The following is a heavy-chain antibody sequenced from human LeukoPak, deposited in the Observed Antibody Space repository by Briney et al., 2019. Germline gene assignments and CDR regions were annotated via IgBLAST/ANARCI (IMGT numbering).Heavy chain of an antibody. J-gene: IGHJ1*01. Sequence: GGSLRLSCAASGFTFSTYWMHWVRQAPGKGLVWVSRIKSDGSTNYADSVKGRFTISRDNAKNTVSLQMNSLRPEDTGVYYCARAPSEIGGYYPEYFRNWGQGTLVTVSS. CDR1: GFTFSTYW. V-gene: IGHV3-74*01. CDR3: ARAPSEIGGYYPEYFRN. CDR2: IKSDGST. D-gene: IGHD3-22*01.